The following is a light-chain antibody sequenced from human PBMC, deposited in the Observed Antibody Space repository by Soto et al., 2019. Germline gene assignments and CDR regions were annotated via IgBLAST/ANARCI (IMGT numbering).Light chain of an antibody. CDR1: RSNIGVNT. CDR3: AAWDDSLNGWV. J-gene: IGLJ3*02. CDR2: TNN. V-gene: IGLV1-44*01. Sequence: QSVLTQPPSASGTPGQRVTISCSGSRSNIGVNTVNWYQQLPGTAPKLFIYTNNQRPSGVPARFSGSKSGTSASLAISGLQSDDEADYYCAAWDDSLNGWVFGGGTKLTVL.